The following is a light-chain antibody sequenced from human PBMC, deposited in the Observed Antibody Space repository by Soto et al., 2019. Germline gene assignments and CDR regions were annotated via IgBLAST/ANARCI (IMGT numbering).Light chain of an antibody. CDR1: QSVLYSSNNKNY. CDR3: QQYYSTSSWT. CDR2: WAS. Sequence: DIVMTQSPDSLAVSLGERATINCKSSQSVLYSSNNKNYLAWYQQKPGQPPKLLIYWASTRESGVPDRFSGSGSGTDFTLTISSLQAEDVAVYYCQQYYSTSSWTFGQGTKLEIK. V-gene: IGKV4-1*01. J-gene: IGKJ2*02.